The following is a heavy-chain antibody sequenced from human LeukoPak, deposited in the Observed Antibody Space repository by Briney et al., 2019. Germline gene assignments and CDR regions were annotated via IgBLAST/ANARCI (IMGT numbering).Heavy chain of an antibody. CDR1: GYSLTKLS. J-gene: IGHJ5*02. CDR2: FDPEDGKR. V-gene: IGHV1-24*01. CDR3: ATGDAVAGTKWFDP. D-gene: IGHD6-19*01. Sequence: GASVKVSCKLSGYSLTKLSMHWVRQAPGEGLEWMGSFDPEDGKRIYAQKFQGRVTMTEDTSTDTAYMELSSLRSEDTAVYYCATGDAVAGTKWFDPWGQGTLVTVSS.